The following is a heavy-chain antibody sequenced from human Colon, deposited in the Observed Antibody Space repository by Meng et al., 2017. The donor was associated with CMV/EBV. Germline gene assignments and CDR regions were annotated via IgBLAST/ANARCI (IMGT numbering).Heavy chain of an antibody. CDR1: GFTFTDHY. CDR2: IRNKANSCTT. D-gene: IGHD2-21*01. J-gene: IGHJ5*02. V-gene: IGHV3-72*01. Sequence: AASGFTFTDHYMDWVRLARGKGLEWVGRIRNKANSCTTECAASVKGRFTISRDDSKNSVYLQMNSLKAEDTAVYYCARVWRGRWFAPWGQGTLVTVSS. CDR3: ARVWRGRWFAP.